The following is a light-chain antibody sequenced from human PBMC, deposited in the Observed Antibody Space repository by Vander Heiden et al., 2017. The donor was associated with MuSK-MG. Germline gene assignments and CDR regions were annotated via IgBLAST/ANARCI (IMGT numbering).Light chain of an antibody. CDR1: QSVSSN. J-gene: IGKJ4*01. Sequence: IVMTHSPATLPVSPGERATLSCRASQSVSSNLAWYQQNPGQAPGLLIYGAATRATGSPARFSGSGCGTEFTLTISSLQSEDFAVYYCQKYNNWPLTFGGGTKVEIK. V-gene: IGKV3-15*01. CDR3: QKYNNWPLT. CDR2: GAA.